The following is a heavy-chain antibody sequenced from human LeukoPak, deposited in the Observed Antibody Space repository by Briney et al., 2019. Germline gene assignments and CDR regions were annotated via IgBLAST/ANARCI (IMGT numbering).Heavy chain of an antibody. Sequence: GGSLRLSCAAPGFTFSSHRMNWVRQAPGKGLEWVSPISSSSSYIYYADSVKGRFTISRDNAKNSLYLQMNSLRAEDTAVYYCASTLAGYDYVWGSYRYIPFLFDYWGQGTLVTVSS. CDR1: GFTFSSHR. V-gene: IGHV3-21*01. CDR3: ASTLAGYDYVWGSYRYIPFLFDY. J-gene: IGHJ4*02. D-gene: IGHD3-16*02. CDR2: ISSSSSYI.